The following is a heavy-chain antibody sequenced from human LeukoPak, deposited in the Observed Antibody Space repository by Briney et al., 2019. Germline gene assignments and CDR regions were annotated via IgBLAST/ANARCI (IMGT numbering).Heavy chain of an antibody. CDR3: GKDEQGFGMQTSH. D-gene: IGHD1-14*01. Sequence: GGSLRLSCAASGFTFSSYAMSWVRQAPGKGLEWVSAISGSGGSTYYADSVKGRFTISRDNPRDTLYLQMNSLRVEDTAVCYCGKDEQGFGMQTSHWGQGTLVTVSS. V-gene: IGHV3-23*01. CDR1: GFTFSSYA. J-gene: IGHJ4*02. CDR2: ISGSGGST.